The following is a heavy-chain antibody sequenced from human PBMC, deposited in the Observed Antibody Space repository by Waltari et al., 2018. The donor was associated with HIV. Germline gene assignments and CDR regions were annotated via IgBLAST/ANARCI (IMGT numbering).Heavy chain of an antibody. D-gene: IGHD1-20*01. CDR1: GYTLQSHG. CDR2: ISAYNGNT. Sequence: VQSRGEVKPLGAQVNVSCKPLGYTLQSHGISWLRLAPGQGFEWVGWISAYNGNTNYAQKFRGRVTLTTDTSTSTAYMELRGLRHEDTAIYYCARDKGASDTYKAEYFQHWGRCTLVSVSA. J-gene: IGHJ1*01. V-gene: IGHV1-18*01. CDR3: ARDKGASDTYKAEYFQH.